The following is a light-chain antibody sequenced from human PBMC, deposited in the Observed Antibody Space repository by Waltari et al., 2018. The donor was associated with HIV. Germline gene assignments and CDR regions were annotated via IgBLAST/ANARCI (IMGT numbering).Light chain of an antibody. Sequence: QSALTQPASVSGSPGQSITISCTGTSSDVGSYYLVSWYQQHQGKAPKLMIFEVSKRPSGLSTRFSGSKSGNTASLTISGIQAEDEADYYCCSYAGSSTFGVFGGGTKLTVL. J-gene: IGLJ2*01. V-gene: IGLV2-23*02. CDR1: SSDVGSYYL. CDR3: CSYAGSSTFGV. CDR2: EVS.